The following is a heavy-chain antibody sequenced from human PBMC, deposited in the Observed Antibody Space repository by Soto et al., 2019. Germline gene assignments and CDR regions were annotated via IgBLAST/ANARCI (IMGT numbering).Heavy chain of an antibody. CDR2: ISWNSGSI. CDR1: GFTFNSYA. V-gene: IGHV3-9*01. D-gene: IGHD6-13*01. J-gene: IGHJ6*03. Sequence: SLRLSCAASGFTFNSYAMSWVRQAPGKGLEWVSGISWNSGSIGYADSVKGRFTISRDNAKNSLYLQMNSLRAEDTALYYCAKDRLAAAGTYRYYYYYYMDVWGKGTTVTVSS. CDR3: AKDRLAAAGTYRYYYYYYMDV.